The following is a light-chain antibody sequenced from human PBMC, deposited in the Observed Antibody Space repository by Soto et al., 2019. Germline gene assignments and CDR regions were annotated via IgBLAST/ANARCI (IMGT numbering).Light chain of an antibody. V-gene: IGKV3-20*01. CDR1: QSVSNSY. J-gene: IGKJ4*01. CDR3: QQYGSSPLT. Sequence: EIVLTQSPGTLSLSSGERATLSVRASQSVSNSYLAWYQQKPGQAPRLLIYGASSRATGIPDRFSGSGSGTDFTLTISRLEPEDFAVYYCQQYGSSPLTFGGGTKVDIK. CDR2: GAS.